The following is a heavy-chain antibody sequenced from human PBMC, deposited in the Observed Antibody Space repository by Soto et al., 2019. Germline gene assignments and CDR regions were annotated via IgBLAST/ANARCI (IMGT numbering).Heavy chain of an antibody. J-gene: IGHJ4*02. CDR3: ARGLPSDYIWGSYRFYFDY. Sequence: PVGSLRLSCAASGFTFSSYSMNWVRQAPGKGLEWVANIRSNGSTIYYVDSVKGRFTISRDNAKNSLYLLMNSLRAEDTAVYYCARGLPSDYIWGSYRFYFDYWGQGTLVTVSS. CDR1: GFTFSSYS. D-gene: IGHD3-16*02. V-gene: IGHV3-48*04. CDR2: IRSNGSTI.